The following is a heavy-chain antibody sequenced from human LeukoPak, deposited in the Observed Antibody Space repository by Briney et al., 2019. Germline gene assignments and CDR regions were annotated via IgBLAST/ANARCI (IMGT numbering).Heavy chain of an antibody. CDR3: ARAQQLAPYYYYYGMDV. Sequence: AASVKVSCKASGGIFSRHTISWVRQSPGQGLEWMGGITPMFGTSNYAQKFQGRVTITADESTSTAYMELSSLRSEDTAVYYCARAQQLAPYYYYYGMDVWGQGTTVTVSS. CDR2: ITPMFGTS. V-gene: IGHV1-69*13. J-gene: IGHJ6*02. D-gene: IGHD6-13*01. CDR1: GGIFSRHT.